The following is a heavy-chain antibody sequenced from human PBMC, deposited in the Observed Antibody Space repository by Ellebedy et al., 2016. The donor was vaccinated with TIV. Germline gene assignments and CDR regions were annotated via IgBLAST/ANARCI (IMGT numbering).Heavy chain of an antibody. CDR2: IHTSLGQT. CDR1: GYRFSSYA. V-gene: IGHV1-18*04. D-gene: IGHD3-16*01. J-gene: IGHJ5*02. Sequence: ASVKVSXXASGYRFSSYAITWVRQASGQGFEWMGWIHTSLGQTEFAPRFQDRLSMTTDTSTCTAYMELRNLKSDDTAVYHCVRVSNFYDRARFDPWGQGTLITVSS. CDR3: VRVSNFYDRARFDP.